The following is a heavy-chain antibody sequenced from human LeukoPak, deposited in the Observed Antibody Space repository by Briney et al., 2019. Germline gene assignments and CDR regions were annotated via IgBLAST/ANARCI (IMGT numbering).Heavy chain of an antibody. J-gene: IGHJ4*02. CDR3: ARGQNTPMVRGVIFDY. Sequence: ASVKVSFKASGYTFTSYAMHWVRQAPGQRLEWMGWINAGNGNTKYSQKFQGRVTITRDTSASTAYMELSSLRSEDTAVYYCARGQNTPMVRGVIFDYWGQGTLVTVSS. D-gene: IGHD3-10*01. CDR1: GYTFTSYA. CDR2: INAGNGNT. V-gene: IGHV1-3*01.